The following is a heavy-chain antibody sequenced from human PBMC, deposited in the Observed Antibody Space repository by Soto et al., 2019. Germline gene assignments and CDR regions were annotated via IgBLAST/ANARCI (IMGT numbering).Heavy chain of an antibody. CDR2: IDSDEGIT. V-gene: IGHV3-74*01. J-gene: IGHJ4*02. CDR3: TRLSAPVDY. Sequence: GGSLRLSCVVSTASGLSFSGSWMHWVRQAPGKGLVWVAKIDSDEGITDYLDSVKGRFTISRDNTKNTLYLQMNSLRVDDTAVYYCTRLSAPVDYWGRGTLVTVSS. CDR1: GLSFSGSW.